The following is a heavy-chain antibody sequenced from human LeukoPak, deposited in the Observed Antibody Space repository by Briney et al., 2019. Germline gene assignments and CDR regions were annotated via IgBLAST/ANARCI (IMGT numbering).Heavy chain of an antibody. D-gene: IGHD3-3*01. CDR3: AKDVSRFLEWLLTGFDF. Sequence: GGSLRLSCAASGFTFSSYGMHWVRQAPGKGLEWVTFIKYNGNNKYYADSVKGRFTISRDSSKNTLYLQINSLRAEDTAVYYCAKDVSRFLEWLLTGFDFWGQGTLVTVSS. CDR1: GFTFSSYG. V-gene: IGHV3-30*02. J-gene: IGHJ4*02. CDR2: IKYNGNNK.